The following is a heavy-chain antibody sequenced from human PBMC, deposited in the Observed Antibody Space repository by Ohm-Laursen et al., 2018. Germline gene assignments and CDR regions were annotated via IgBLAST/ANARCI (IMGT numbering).Heavy chain of an antibody. V-gene: IGHV4-59*01. CDR1: GGSISTYY. D-gene: IGHD6-19*01. CDR2: IYYSGST. J-gene: IGHJ3*02. Sequence: SETLSLTCTVSGGSISTYYWSWIRQSPGKGLEWIGYIYYSGSTNYNPSLKSRVTISVDTSKNQFSLKLSSVTAADTAVYYCAREGASGWHDAFDIWGQGTMVTVSS. CDR3: AREGASGWHDAFDI.